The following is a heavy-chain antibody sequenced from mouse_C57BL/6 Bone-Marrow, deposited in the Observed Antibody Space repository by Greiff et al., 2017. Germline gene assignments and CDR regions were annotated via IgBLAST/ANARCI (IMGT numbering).Heavy chain of an antibody. CDR3: ARNLGYYGSSYPFAY. J-gene: IGHJ3*01. CDR2: IWTGGGT. V-gene: IGHV2-9-1*01. Sequence: VHLVESGPGLVAPSQSLSITCTVSGFSLTSYAISWVRQPPGKGLEWLGVIWTGGGTNYNSALKSRLSISKDNSKSQVFLKMNSLQTDDTARYYCARNLGYYGSSYPFAYWGQGTLVTVSA. D-gene: IGHD1-1*01. CDR1: GFSLTSYA.